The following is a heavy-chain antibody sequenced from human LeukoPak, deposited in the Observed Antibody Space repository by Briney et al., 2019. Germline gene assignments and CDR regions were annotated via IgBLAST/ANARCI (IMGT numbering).Heavy chain of an antibody. J-gene: IGHJ4*02. Sequence: GGSLRLSCAASGFTFSSYSMNWVRQAPGEGLEWVSYISRSSSTIYYADSVKGRFTISRDNAKDSLYLQMNSLRAEDTAVYYCARRGWELDCCGQGTLVTVSS. V-gene: IGHV3-48*01. CDR2: ISRSSSTI. CDR3: ARRGWELDC. D-gene: IGHD4-23*01. CDR1: GFTFSSYS.